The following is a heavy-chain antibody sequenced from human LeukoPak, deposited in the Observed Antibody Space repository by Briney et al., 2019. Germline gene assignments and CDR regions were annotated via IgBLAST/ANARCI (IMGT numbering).Heavy chain of an antibody. Sequence: PSETLSLTCTVSRGSISSSKYYWGWIRQPPGKGLEWIGSVYYSGSTYYNPSLRSRLTVSIDTSENRFSLKLTSVTAADTALYYCARHSLVGPRQFDSWGQGTLVTVSS. J-gene: IGHJ4*02. CDR3: ARHSLVGPRQFDS. V-gene: IGHV4-39*01. CDR2: VYYSGST. CDR1: RGSISSSKYY. D-gene: IGHD1-26*01.